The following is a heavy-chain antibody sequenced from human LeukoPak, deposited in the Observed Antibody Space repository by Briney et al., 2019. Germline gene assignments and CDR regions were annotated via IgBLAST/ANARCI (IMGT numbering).Heavy chain of an antibody. CDR1: GFTFSSYA. V-gene: IGHV3-23*01. CDR2: ISGSGGST. D-gene: IGHD3-3*01. Sequence: GGSLRLSCAASGFTFSSYAMSWARQAPGKGLEWVSAISGSGGSTYYADSVKGRFTISRDNSKNTLYLQMNSLRAEDTAVYYCAKGLRVWSGSLGYYYYGMDVWGQGTTVTVSS. J-gene: IGHJ6*02. CDR3: AKGLRVWSGSLGYYYYGMDV.